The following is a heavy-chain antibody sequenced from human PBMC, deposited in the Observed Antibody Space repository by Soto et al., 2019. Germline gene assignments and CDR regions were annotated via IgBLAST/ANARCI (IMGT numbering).Heavy chain of an antibody. CDR3: ARDYGDYFDY. CDR2: IWYDGSNK. V-gene: IGHV3-33*01. J-gene: IGHJ4*02. Sequence: QVQLVESGGGVVQPGRSLRLSCAASGFTFSSYGMHWVRQAPGKGLEWVAVIWYDGSNKYYADSVRGRFTISRDNSKNTLYLQMNSLRAEDTAVYYCARDYGDYFDYWGQGTLVTVSS. D-gene: IGHD4-17*01. CDR1: GFTFSSYG.